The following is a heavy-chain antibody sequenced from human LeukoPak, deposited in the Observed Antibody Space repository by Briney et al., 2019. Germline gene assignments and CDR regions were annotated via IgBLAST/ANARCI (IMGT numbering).Heavy chain of an antibody. CDR1: GFTFSSYA. CDR2: ISYDGSNK. V-gene: IGHV3-30-3*01. D-gene: IGHD6-13*01. J-gene: IGHJ6*02. Sequence: GRSLRLSCAASGFTFSSYAMHWVRQAPGKGLEWVAVISYDGSNKYYADSVKGRFTISRDNSKNTLYLQMNSLRAEDTAVYYGARDSVAAGRVGGYCGMDVWGQGTTVTVSS. CDR3: ARDSVAAGRVGGYCGMDV.